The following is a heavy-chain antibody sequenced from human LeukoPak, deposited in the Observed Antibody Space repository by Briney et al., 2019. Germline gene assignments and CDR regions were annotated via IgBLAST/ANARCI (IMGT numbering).Heavy chain of an antibody. V-gene: IGHV4-59*01. D-gene: IGHD3-22*01. CDR3: ARGGWNKFDY. J-gene: IGHJ4*02. Sequence: SETLSLTCTVSGGSISSYYWSWIRQPPGKGLEWIGFIFYSGTTNYNPSLKSRVTISVDTSKNQFSLKLSSVTAADTTVYYCARGGWNKFDYWGQGTLVTVSS. CDR1: GGSISSYY. CDR2: IFYSGTT.